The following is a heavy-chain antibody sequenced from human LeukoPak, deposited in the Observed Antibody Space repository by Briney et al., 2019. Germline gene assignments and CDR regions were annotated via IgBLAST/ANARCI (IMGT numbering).Heavy chain of an antibody. CDR3: TRDRGAYNLYDY. V-gene: IGHV3-49*02. CDR2: IRSKAYGETA. J-gene: IGHJ4*02. D-gene: IGHD1-1*01. Sequence: WIRQPPGKGLEWVGFIRSKAYGETADYAASVKGRFTISRDDSKAIAYLQMNSLKTEDTAVYHCTRDRGAYNLYDYWGQGTLVTVSS.